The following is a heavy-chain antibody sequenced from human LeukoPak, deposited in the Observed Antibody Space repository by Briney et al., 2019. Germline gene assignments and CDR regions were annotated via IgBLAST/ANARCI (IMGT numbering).Heavy chain of an antibody. CDR2: IYSGGST. CDR3: ARCIVGAFFDY. CDR1: GFTFSGYS. J-gene: IGHJ4*02. Sequence: AGGSLRLSCAASGFTFSGYSMTWVRQAPGKGLEWVSVIYSGGSTYYADSVKGRFTISRDNSKNTLYLQMNSLRAEDTAVYYCARCIVGAFFDYWGQGTLVTVSS. D-gene: IGHD1-26*01. V-gene: IGHV3-53*01.